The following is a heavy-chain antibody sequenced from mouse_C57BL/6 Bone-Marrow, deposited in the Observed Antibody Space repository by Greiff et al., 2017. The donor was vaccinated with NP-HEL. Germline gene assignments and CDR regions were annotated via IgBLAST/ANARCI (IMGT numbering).Heavy chain of an antibody. V-gene: IGHV14-2*01. CDR3: ARWLHGDFDV. J-gene: IGHJ1*03. CDR1: GFNITDYY. D-gene: IGHD2-2*01. CDR2: IDPEDGDT. Sequence: EVQLQQSGAELVKPGASVTLSCTASGFNITDYYMHWVKQRTEQGLEWIGRIDPEDGDTKYAPKFKGKATITADTSSSTAYLELSSLTSEDTAVYYCARWLHGDFDVWGTGTTVTVAS.